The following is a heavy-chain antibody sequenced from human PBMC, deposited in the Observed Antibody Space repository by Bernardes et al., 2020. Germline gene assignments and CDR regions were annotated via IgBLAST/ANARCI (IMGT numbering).Heavy chain of an antibody. Sequence: GGSLRLSCAASGFTFNRHAMHWLRQAPGKGPEWVAAISYDGGYAPYADSVKGRFTISRDFSKNTIYLQMNSLRPEDTAVYYCAKDLAVGARVGVIEYWGQGTLVTVSS. V-gene: IGHV3-30*18. CDR3: AKDLAVGARVGVIEY. CDR2: ISYDGGYA. D-gene: IGHD1-26*01. CDR1: GFTFNRHA. J-gene: IGHJ4*02.